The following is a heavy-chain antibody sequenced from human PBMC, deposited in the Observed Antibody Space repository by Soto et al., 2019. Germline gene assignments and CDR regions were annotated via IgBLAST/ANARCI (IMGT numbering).Heavy chain of an antibody. CDR3: ARRSPYCIGGSCTYYFDS. D-gene: IGHD2-15*01. J-gene: IGHJ4*02. CDR2: IYYSGNT. V-gene: IGHV4-39*01. Sequence: QLQLQESGPGLVKPSETLSLTCTVSGGSISRSIYYWGWIRQPPGNGLEWIGSIYYSGNTYYKPSLKSRVTISVDTSKNQFPLRLSSVTAADTAVYYCARRSPYCIGGSCTYYFDSWGQGTLVTVSS. CDR1: GGSISRSIYY.